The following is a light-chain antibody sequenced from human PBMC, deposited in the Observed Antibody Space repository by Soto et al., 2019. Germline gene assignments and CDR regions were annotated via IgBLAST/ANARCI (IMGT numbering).Light chain of an antibody. CDR1: QSVSSSY. Sequence: EIVLTQSPGTLSLSPGERATLSCRASQSVSSSYLAWYQQKPGQAPRLLMYGASSRATGIPDRFSGSGSGTDFALTISRLEPEDVAVYYCQQYGRSLPWTFGQGTKGEIK. CDR3: QQYGRSLPWT. J-gene: IGKJ1*01. CDR2: GAS. V-gene: IGKV3-20*01.